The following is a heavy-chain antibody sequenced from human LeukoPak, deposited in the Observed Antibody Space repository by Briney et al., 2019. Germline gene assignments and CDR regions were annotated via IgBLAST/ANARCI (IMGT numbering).Heavy chain of an antibody. J-gene: IGHJ6*02. CDR3: ARDPPTVTTRLGNYYYGMDV. Sequence: GGSLRLSCAASGFTFSRYGMHWVRQAPGKGLEWVAFIRYDESNKFYADSVKGRFTVSRDNSKNTLYLQMNSLRADDTAVYYCARDPPTVTTRLGNYYYGMDVWGQGTTVTVSS. V-gene: IGHV3-30*02. CDR2: IRYDESNK. D-gene: IGHD4-17*01. CDR1: GFTFSRYG.